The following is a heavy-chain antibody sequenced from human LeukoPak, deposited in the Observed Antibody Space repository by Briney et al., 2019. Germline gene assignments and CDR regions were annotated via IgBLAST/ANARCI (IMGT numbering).Heavy chain of an antibody. CDR2: IIPIFGTA. Sequence: SVKVSCKASGGTFSSYAISWVRQAPGQGLEWMGGIIPIFGTANYAQKFQGRVTITADESTSTAYMELSSLRSEDTAVYYCASPRGGGYDLALDYWGQGTLVTVSS. J-gene: IGHJ4*02. D-gene: IGHD5-12*01. CDR1: GGTFSSYA. CDR3: ASPRGGGYDLALDY. V-gene: IGHV1-69*13.